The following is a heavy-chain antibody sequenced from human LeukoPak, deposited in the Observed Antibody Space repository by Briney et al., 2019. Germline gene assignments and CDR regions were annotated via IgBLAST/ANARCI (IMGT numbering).Heavy chain of an antibody. Sequence: PGGSLRLSCAASGFTFSSYGMHWVRQAPGKGLEWVSGISGSGGSTYYADSVKGRFTISRDNSKNTLYLQMNSLRAADTAVYYCESHNYGKAYFDYWGQGSLVTVSS. CDR1: GFTFSSYG. CDR2: ISGSGGST. D-gene: IGHD5-18*01. V-gene: IGHV3-23*01. CDR3: ESHNYGKAYFDY. J-gene: IGHJ4*02.